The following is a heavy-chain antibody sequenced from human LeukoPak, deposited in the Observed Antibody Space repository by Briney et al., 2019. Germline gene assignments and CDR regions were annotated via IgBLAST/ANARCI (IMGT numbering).Heavy chain of an antibody. D-gene: IGHD3-10*01. CDR3: ARTMGGSGSYPFDY. J-gene: IGHJ4*02. V-gene: IGHV3-48*01. CDR2: ISSSSSTI. CDR1: GFTFSSYS. Sequence: GGSLRLSCAASGFTFSSYSMNWVRQAPGKGLEGVSYISSSSSTIYYADSVKGRFTISRDNAKNSLYLQMNSLRAEDTAVYYCARTMGGSGSYPFDYWGQGTLVTVSS.